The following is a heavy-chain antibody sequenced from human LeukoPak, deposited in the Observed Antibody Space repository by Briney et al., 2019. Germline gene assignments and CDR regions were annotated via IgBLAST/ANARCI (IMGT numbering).Heavy chain of an antibody. CDR2: IKSKTDGGTT. CDR3: AREVTTQWLVRIGGYFDY. CDR1: GFTFSNAW. V-gene: IGHV3-15*01. D-gene: IGHD6-19*01. J-gene: IGHJ4*02. Sequence: GGSLRLSCEASGFTFSNAWMSWVRQAPGKGLEWVGRIKSKTDGGTTDYAAPVKGRFTISRDDSKNTLYLQMNSLKTEDTAVYYCAREVTTQWLVRIGGYFDYWGQGTLVTVSS.